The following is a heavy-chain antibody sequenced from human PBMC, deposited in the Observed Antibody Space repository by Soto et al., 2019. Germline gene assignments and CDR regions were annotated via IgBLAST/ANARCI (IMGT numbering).Heavy chain of an antibody. Sequence: QLQLQESGPGLVKPSETLSLTCTVSGGSISSSSYYWGWIRQPPGKGLEWIGSIYYSGSTYYYPSLKRRVAISGDTSKNQFSRKLSSVTAADTAVYDWARPAAGRGYYYGMDVWGQGTTVTVSS. J-gene: IGHJ6*02. CDR3: ARPAAGRGYYYGMDV. CDR2: IYYSGST. CDR1: GGSISSSSYY. V-gene: IGHV4-39*01. D-gene: IGHD3-16*01.